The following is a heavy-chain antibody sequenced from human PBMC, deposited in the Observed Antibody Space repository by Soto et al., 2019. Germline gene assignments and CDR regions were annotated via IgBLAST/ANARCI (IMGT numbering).Heavy chain of an antibody. CDR2: ISGSGGST. J-gene: IGHJ5*02. CDR1: VFNFSTYA. V-gene: IGHV3-23*01. D-gene: IGHD2-2*01. CDR3: DKGGQLLPRGWFDP. Sequence: HPGWSLRLSWAGCVFNFSTYAMSWVRQSSGKGLEWVSAISGSGGSTYYADSVKGRFTISRDNSKNTLYLQMNSLRAENTAVYYCDKGGQLLPRGWFDPWGQGILVTVSS.